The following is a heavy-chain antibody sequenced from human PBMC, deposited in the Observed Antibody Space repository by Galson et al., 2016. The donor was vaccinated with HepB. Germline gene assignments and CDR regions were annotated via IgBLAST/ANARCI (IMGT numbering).Heavy chain of an antibody. V-gene: IGHV1-18*04. CDR1: GYSFSKYG. CDR2: ITIYNGNT. Sequence: SVKVSCKASGYSFSKYGMSWVRQAPGQGLEWMGWITIYNGNTKYAQKFQGRVTMTTDTSTSTAYMEMRSLRSDDTAIYFCTRYGYCSGTSCPDFDFWGQGTLVAVSS. J-gene: IGHJ4*02. D-gene: IGHD2-2*03. CDR3: TRYGYCSGTSCPDFDF.